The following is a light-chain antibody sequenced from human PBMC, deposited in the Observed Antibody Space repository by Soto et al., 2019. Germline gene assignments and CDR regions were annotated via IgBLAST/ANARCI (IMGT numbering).Light chain of an antibody. CDR2: GSY. Sequence: SYLAWYQQKPGQAPRLIIYGSYNRAAGIKDRFSGSGSGTDFTLTISRMEPEDFAVYYCHKYSSSRRTFVKGTKVDIK. J-gene: IGKJ1*01. V-gene: IGKV3-20*01. CDR1: SY. CDR3: HKYSSSRRT.